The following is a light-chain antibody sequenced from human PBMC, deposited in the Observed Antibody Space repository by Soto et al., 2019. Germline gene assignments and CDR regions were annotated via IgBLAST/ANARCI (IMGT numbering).Light chain of an antibody. V-gene: IGLV2-14*01. Sequence: QSVMTQPASVSGSTGQSITISCTGTSSDVGGYKYVSWYQQPPGKAPKLLIYEVSNRTSGVSNRFSGSKSGNTASLTISGLQAEDEADYYCSSYTGSSIDVFGTGTKVTVL. CDR3: SSYTGSSIDV. CDR2: EVS. J-gene: IGLJ1*01. CDR1: SSDVGGYKY.